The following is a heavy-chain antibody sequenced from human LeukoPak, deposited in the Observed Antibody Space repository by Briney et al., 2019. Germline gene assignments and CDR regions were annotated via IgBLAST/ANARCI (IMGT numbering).Heavy chain of an antibody. D-gene: IGHD2-15*01. V-gene: IGHV4-39*01. J-gene: IGHJ3*02. CDR2: IYYSGST. CDR3: ARHEIAIVVVGGAFDI. CDR1: GGSISSSSYY. Sequence: SETLSLTCTVSGGSISSSSYYWGWIRQPPGKGLEWIGSIYYSGSTYYNPSLKSRVTISVDTSKNQLSLKLSSVTAADTAVYYCARHEIAIVVVGGAFDIWGQGTMVTVSS.